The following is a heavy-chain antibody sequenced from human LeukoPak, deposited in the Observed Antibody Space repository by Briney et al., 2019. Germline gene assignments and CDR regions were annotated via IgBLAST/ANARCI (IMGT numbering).Heavy chain of an antibody. J-gene: IGHJ4*02. Sequence: GGSLRLSCAASGFTFSSYALTWVRQAPGRRLEWVSSISDSGDRTHYADSVKGRFTISRDNAKNTLYLQMNSLRVEDTAVYYCARSNQADDYWGQGTLVTVSS. CDR1: GFTFSSYA. D-gene: IGHD4-11*01. CDR2: ISDSGDRT. CDR3: ARSNQADDY. V-gene: IGHV3-23*01.